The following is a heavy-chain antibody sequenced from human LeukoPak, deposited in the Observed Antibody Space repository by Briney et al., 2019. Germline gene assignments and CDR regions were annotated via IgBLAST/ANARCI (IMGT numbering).Heavy chain of an antibody. CDR2: IYYSGST. D-gene: IGHD5-12*01. J-gene: IGHJ4*02. CDR3: ARGFDSKSTYFDY. Sequence: SGTLSLSCTVSGASISNYYWNWLRQPPGKGLEWIGYIYYSGSTKYNPSLKSRVTMSLDTSKKQFSLRLTSVTAADTAVYYCARGFDSKSTYFDYWGQGTLVTVSS. CDR1: GASISNYY. V-gene: IGHV4-59*01.